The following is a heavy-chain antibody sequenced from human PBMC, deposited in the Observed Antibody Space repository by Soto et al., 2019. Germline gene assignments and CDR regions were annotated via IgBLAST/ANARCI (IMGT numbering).Heavy chain of an antibody. CDR2: IYYSGST. D-gene: IGHD3-22*01. J-gene: IGHJ6*02. CDR1: GGSISSYY. V-gene: IGHV4-59*01. CDR3: ARLDSSGYHSYYGMDV. Sequence: QVQLQESGPGLVKPSETLSLTCTVSGGSISSYYWSWIRQPPGKGLEWIGYIYYSGSTNYNPSLKSRVTRSVDTSKNQFSLKLSSVTAADTAVYYCARLDSSGYHSYYGMDVWGQGTTVTVSS.